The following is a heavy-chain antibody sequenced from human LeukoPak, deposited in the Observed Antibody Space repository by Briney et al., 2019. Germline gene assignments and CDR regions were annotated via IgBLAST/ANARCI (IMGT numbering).Heavy chain of an antibody. CDR2: IKQNGSEK. J-gene: IGHJ3*02. CDR3: ARDAMIVDDASDI. Sequence: GGSLRLSCAASGFTFSSYWMSWVRQAPGKGLEWVANIKQNGSEKYYVDSVKGRFTISRDNAKNSLYLQMNSLRAEDTAVHYCARDAMIVDDASDIWGQGTMVTVSS. CDR1: GFTFSSYW. V-gene: IGHV3-7*01. D-gene: IGHD3-22*01.